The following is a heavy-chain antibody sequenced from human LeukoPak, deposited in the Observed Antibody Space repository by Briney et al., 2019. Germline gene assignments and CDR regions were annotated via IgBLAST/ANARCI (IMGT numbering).Heavy chain of an antibody. D-gene: IGHD2-8*01. CDR1: GGSLNGGSSTFY. J-gene: IGHJ6*03. CDR3: ARMIVPPWYYYYYMDV. CDR2: IFHSGST. V-gene: IGHV4-61*01. Sequence: SETLSLTCTVSGGSLNGGSSTFYWSWIRQPPGKGLEWIGYIFHSGSTNYNPSLFSRVTMSVDTSKNQFSLKLSSVTASDTALYYCARMIVPPWYYYYYMDVWGKGTTVTAS.